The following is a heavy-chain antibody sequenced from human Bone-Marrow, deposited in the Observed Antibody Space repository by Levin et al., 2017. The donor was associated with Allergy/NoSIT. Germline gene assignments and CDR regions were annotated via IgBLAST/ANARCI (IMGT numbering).Heavy chain of an antibody. CDR1: GFTFSSYG. J-gene: IGHJ4*02. V-gene: IGHV3-33*01. CDR2: IWYDGSNK. CDR3: ARDWEEDYVWGSYRYTGNFDY. D-gene: IGHD3-16*02. Sequence: GESLKISCAASGFTFSSYGMHWVRQAPGKGLEWVAVIWYDGSNKYYADSVKGRFTISRDNSKNTLYLQMNSLRAEDTAVYYCARDWEEDYVWGSYRYTGNFDYWGQGTLVTVSS.